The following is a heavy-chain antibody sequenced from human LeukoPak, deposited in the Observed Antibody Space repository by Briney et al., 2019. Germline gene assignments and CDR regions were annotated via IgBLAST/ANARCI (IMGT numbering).Heavy chain of an antibody. J-gene: IGHJ4*02. CDR3: ARTYDSSGYYLFGFGY. D-gene: IGHD3-22*01. V-gene: IGHV5-51*01. Sequence: GESLKISCKGSGYSFTSYWIGWVRQMPGKGLEWMGIIYPGDSDTRYSPSFQGQVTISADKSISTAYLQWSSLKASDTAMYYCARTYDSSGYYLFGFGYWGQGTLVTVSS. CDR1: GYSFTSYW. CDR2: IYPGDSDT.